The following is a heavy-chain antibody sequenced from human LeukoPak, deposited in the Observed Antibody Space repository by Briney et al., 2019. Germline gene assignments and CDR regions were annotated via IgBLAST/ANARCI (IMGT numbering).Heavy chain of an antibody. Sequence: GRCLRPSCAPAGFTFTSYDMNWVRHPPRNWLEWVSCISTSGSTIYYADSVKGPPTISRYNARNSLSLQMNSLRAEDTSVYYSARDGPGYSFDYCGQGTLVSVS. CDR1: GFTFTSYD. CDR2: ISTSGSTI. D-gene: IGHD5-18*01. V-gene: IGHV3-48*03. CDR3: ARDGPGYSFDY. J-gene: IGHJ4*02.